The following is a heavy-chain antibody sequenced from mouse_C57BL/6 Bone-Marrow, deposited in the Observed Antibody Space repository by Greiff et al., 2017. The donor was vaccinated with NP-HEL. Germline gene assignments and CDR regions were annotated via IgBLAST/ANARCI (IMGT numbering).Heavy chain of an antibody. V-gene: IGHV5-6*01. D-gene: IGHD2-4*01. CDR2: ISSGGSYT. Sequence: EVKLVESGGDLVKPGGSLKLSCAASGFTFSSYGMSWVRQTPDKRLEWVATISSGGSYTYYPDSVKGRFTLSRDNAKNTRYLQMSSLKSEDTAVYYGASPYDYDVAWFAYWGQGTLVTVSA. CDR3: ASPYDYDVAWFAY. J-gene: IGHJ3*01. CDR1: GFTFSSYG.